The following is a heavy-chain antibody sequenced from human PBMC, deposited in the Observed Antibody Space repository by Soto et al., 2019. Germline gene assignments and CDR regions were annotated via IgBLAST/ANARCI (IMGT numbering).Heavy chain of an antibody. V-gene: IGHV4-39*01. CDR1: GGSTMISSYY. D-gene: IGHD1-26*01. CDR2: MYYSGST. Sequence: SETLSLSCDVSGGSTMISSYYCAWIRQPPGKGLEWIGSMYYSGSTYYNPSLKSRVTMSVDTSKNQFSLRLNSVTAADTAVYYCARLTIVGATPYQFDYWGQGILVTVSS. J-gene: IGHJ4*02. CDR3: ARLTIVGATPYQFDY.